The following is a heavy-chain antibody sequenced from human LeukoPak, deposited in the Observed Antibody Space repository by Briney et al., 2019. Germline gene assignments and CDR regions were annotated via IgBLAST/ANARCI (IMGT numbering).Heavy chain of an antibody. CDR3: ARDQEGFDY. Sequence: AAVKDSCKASGYTFTSNYIHWVRQAPGQGLEWMGIIYPRDGSTSYPQKFQGRVTVTRDTSTSTVHMELSGLTADDTAVYYCARDQEGFDYWGQGTLVTVSS. CDR2: IYPRDGST. V-gene: IGHV1-46*01. CDR1: GYTFTSNY. J-gene: IGHJ4*02.